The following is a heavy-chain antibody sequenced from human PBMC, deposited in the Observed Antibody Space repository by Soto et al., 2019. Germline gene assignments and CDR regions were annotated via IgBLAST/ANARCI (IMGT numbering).Heavy chain of an antibody. V-gene: IGHV2-5*01. D-gene: IGHD6-6*01. CDR2: IYWNGDK. Sequence: QITLKESGPTLVKPTETLTLTCTFSGFSLSTVGVGVGWIRQPPGKALQWLALIYWNGDKYYSPSLTNGLTISKDTSKDQVVLTMADMDPVDAGTFFCARKGQLVGDWFDPWGQGTLVTVSS. CDR3: ARKGQLVGDWFDP. CDR1: GFSLSTVGVG. J-gene: IGHJ5*02.